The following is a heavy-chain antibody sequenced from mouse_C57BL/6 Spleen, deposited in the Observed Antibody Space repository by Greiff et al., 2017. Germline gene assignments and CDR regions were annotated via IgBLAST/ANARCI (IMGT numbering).Heavy chain of an antibody. CDR2: FYPRSGNT. Sequence: VQLQQSGAELARPWASVKLSCKASGYTFTSCGISWVKRRTGQGIVWIGEFYPRSGNTYYNEKFKGQATLTADKSSSTVYMELRSLTSEDSAVYFCARGAYYGSRFDYWGQGTTLTVSS. J-gene: IGHJ2*01. CDR1: GYTFTSCG. D-gene: IGHD1-1*01. CDR3: ARGAYYGSRFDY. V-gene: IGHV1-81*01.